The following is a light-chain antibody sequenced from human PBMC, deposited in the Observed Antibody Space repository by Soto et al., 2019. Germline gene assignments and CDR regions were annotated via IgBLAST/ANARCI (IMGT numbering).Light chain of an antibody. CDR1: QDIKND. Sequence: IQMTQSPFYLSASVGDRVTITCRASQDIKNDLGWYQQKPGRAPKLLIYAATSLESGVPSRFSGSGSGTYFTLTISGLQPEDVATYFCLQDYSYPRTFGQGTKVEIK. J-gene: IGKJ1*01. CDR2: AAT. V-gene: IGKV1-6*01. CDR3: LQDYSYPRT.